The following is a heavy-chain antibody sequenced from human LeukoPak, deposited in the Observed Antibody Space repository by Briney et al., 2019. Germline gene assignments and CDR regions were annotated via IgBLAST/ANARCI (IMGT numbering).Heavy chain of an antibody. CDR1: GFTFSSCA. Sequence: GGSLRLSCAASGFTFSSCAMSWVRQAPGKGLEWVSAIGGSGGSTYYADSVKGRFTISRDNSKNTLYLQMNSLRAEDTAVYYCAKDYYDSSDFLHPPFSWGQGTLVTVSS. V-gene: IGHV3-23*01. D-gene: IGHD3-22*01. CDR2: IGGSGGST. CDR3: AKDYYDSSDFLHPPFS. J-gene: IGHJ5*02.